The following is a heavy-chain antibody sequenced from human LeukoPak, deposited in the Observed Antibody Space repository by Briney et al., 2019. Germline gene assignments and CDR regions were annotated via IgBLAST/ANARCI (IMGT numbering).Heavy chain of an antibody. J-gene: IGHJ4*02. D-gene: IGHD3-16*01. CDR3: ARGVDY. CDR2: FDPEDGET. CDR1: GYTLTELS. V-gene: IGHV1-24*01. Sequence: ASVKVSCKVSGYTLTELSIHWVRQAPGKGLEWMGGFDPEDGETIYAQELQGRVTMTRNTSISTAYMELSSLRSEDTAVYYCARGVDYWGQGTLVTVSS.